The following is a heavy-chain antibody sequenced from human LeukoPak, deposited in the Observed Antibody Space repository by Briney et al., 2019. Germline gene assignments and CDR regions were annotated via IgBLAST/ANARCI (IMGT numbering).Heavy chain of an antibody. CDR2: ISTSGNYI. CDR3: ARGAYNSGGTHEN. CDR1: GFTFSSYE. D-gene: IGHD3-22*01. Sequence: GGSLRLSCAASGFTFSSYEMNWVRQAPGKGLEWVSYISTSGNYIYYADSVKGRFTISRDNAKNSLYLQMHSLRAEDTALYYCARGAYNSGGTHENWGQGTLVTVSS. J-gene: IGHJ4*02. V-gene: IGHV3-48*03.